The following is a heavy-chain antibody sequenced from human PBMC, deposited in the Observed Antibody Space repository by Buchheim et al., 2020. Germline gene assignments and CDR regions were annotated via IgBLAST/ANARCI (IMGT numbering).Heavy chain of an antibody. V-gene: IGHV3-7*01. D-gene: IGHD3-22*01. J-gene: IGHJ3*02. CDR2: IKQDGSEK. Sequence: EVQLVESGGGLVQPGGSLRLSCAASGFTFSSYWMSWVRQAPGKGLEWVANIKQDGSEKYYVDSVKGRFTISRDNAKNSLYLQMNSLRAEDTAVYYCARDPADEYDSSGYWDAFDIWGQGT. CDR1: GFTFSSYW. CDR3: ARDPADEYDSSGYWDAFDI.